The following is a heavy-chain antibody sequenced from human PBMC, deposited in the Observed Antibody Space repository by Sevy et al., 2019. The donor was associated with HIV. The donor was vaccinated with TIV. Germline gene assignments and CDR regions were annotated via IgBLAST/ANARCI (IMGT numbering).Heavy chain of an antibody. CDR1: GFNISPYA. D-gene: IGHD3-22*01. V-gene: IGHV3-30*04. J-gene: IGHJ5*02. CDR3: AKEGYYYDSHSADWFDP. CDR2: ISKDGTNK. Sequence: GGSLRLSCSASGFNISPYALHWVRQTPGKGLQWLAVISKDGTNKDYADFVKGRFSLSRDNSKNTLYLQMSYLRPEDTAVYYCAKEGYYYDSHSADWFDPWGQGTLVTVSS.